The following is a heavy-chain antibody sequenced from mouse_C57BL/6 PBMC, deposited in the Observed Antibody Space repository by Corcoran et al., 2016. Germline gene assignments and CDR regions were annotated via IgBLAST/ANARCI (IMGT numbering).Heavy chain of an antibody. CDR3: ARGGPRGDY. CDR1: GYSITSGYY. CDR2: ISYDGSN. Sequence: DVQLQESGPGLVKPSQSLSLTCSVTGYSITSGYYWNWIRQFPGNKLEWMGYISYDGSNNYNPSLKNRIPITRDTSKNQFFLKLNSVTTEDTATYYCARGGPRGDYWGQGTTLTVSS. J-gene: IGHJ2*01. V-gene: IGHV3-6*01.